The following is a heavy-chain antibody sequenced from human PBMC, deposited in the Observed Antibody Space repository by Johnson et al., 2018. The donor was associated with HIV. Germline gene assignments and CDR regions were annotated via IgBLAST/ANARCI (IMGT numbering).Heavy chain of an antibody. CDR2: INQDGSEM. CDR1: GFTFSSYW. CDR3: ARSYSSSSHDAFDI. Sequence: VQLVESGGGLVQPGGSLRLSCAASGFTFSSYWMSWVRQAPGKGLEWVANINQDGSEMYYVDSVKGRFTISRDNAKNSLYLQMNSLRAEDTAVYYCARSYSSSSHDAFDIWGQGTMVTVSS. J-gene: IGHJ3*02. V-gene: IGHV3-7*02. D-gene: IGHD6-6*01.